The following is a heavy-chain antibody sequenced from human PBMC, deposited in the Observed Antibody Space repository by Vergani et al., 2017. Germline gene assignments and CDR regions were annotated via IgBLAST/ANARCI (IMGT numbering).Heavy chain of an antibody. CDR1: GFTFSTYA. D-gene: IGHD1-26*01. CDR3: VKAAGSNENFFDS. V-gene: IGHV3-23*01. J-gene: IGHJ4*02. CDR2: LTGGGGST. Sequence: EVQLLESGGSLKQPGGSVRLSCAASGFTFSTYAMHWVRQAPGKGLEWVSALTGGGGSTYYADSFKGRFIISRDNSRDTLYLQMNSLRPEDTATYYCVKAAGSNENFFDSWCQGTMVTVSS.